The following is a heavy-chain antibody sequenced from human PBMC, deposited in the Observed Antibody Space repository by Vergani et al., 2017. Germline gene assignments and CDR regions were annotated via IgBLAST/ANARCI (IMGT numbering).Heavy chain of an antibody. Sequence: QVRLQESGPGLVKPSQTLSLTCTVSGGSISSGGYYWSWIRQHPGKGLEWIGYIYYSGSTYYNQSLKSRVTISVDTSKNQFSLKLSSVTAADTAVYYCASGGPRCSXTSCYAGYYYYMDVWGKGTTVTVSS. CDR1: GGSISSGGYY. J-gene: IGHJ6*03. CDR2: IYYSGST. CDR3: ASGGPRCSXTSCYAGYYYYMDV. D-gene: IGHD2-2*01. V-gene: IGHV4-31*03.